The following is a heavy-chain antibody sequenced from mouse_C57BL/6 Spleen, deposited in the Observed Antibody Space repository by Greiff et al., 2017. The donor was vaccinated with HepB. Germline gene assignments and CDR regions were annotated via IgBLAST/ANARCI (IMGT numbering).Heavy chain of an antibody. CDR3: ARGDGYSARYYFDY. D-gene: IGHD2-3*01. Sequence: EVKVVESGGGLVKPGGSLKLSCAASGFTFSSYAMSWVRQTPEKRLEWVATISDGGSYTYYPDNVKGRFTISRANAKNNRDLQMSHLKSEDTAMYYCARGDGYSARYYFDYWGQGTTLTVSS. CDR2: ISDGGSYT. V-gene: IGHV5-4*03. J-gene: IGHJ2*01. CDR1: GFTFSSYA.